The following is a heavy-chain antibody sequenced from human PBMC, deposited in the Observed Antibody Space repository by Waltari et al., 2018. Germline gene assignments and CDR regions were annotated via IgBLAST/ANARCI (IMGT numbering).Heavy chain of an antibody. CDR3: EREESWRLGY. J-gene: IGHJ4*02. V-gene: IGHV3-30-3*01. Sequence: QVQLVESGGGVVQPGRSLRLSCAASGFTFSSYAMHWVRQAPGKGLEWVAVISYDGSNKYYADSVKGRFTISRDNSKNTLYLQMNSLRAEDTAVYYCEREESWRLGYWGQGTLVTVSS. D-gene: IGHD6-13*01. CDR1: GFTFSSYA. CDR2: ISYDGSNK.